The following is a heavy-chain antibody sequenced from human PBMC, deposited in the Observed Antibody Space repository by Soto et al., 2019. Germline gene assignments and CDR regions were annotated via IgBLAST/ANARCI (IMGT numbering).Heavy chain of an antibody. Sequence: QVQLVQSGAEVMKPGCSVKLSCTASGGTFSSYAISWVRQAPGKGLEWMGGNLALFNITNYAQKFQGRVTITADESTSTVYLHLSNLTAEDTAVYYCARSRVGYGSWYLDHWGRGTLITVSS. CDR1: GGTFSSYA. CDR2: NLALFNIT. D-gene: IGHD3-10*01. CDR3: ARSRVGYGSWYLDH. V-gene: IGHV1-69*01. J-gene: IGHJ2*01.